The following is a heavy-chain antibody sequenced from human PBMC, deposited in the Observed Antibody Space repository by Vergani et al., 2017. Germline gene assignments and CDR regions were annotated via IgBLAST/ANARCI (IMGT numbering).Heavy chain of an antibody. J-gene: IGHJ5*02. D-gene: IGHD2-15*01. V-gene: IGHV3-21*01. CDR2: ISSRSSYI. CDR3: ARDPTPQYCSGGSCYSGWFDP. Sequence: EVQLVESGGGLVKPGGSLRLSCAASGFTFSSYSMNWVRQAPGKGLEWVSSISSRSSYIYYADSVKGRFTISRENAKNSLYLQMNSLRAEDTAVYYCARDPTPQYCSGGSCYSGWFDPWGQGTLVTVSS. CDR1: GFTFSSYS.